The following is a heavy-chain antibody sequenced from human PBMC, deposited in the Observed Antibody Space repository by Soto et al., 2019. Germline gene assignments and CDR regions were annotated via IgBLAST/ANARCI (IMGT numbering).Heavy chain of an antibody. CDR1: GFTFSSDA. CDR2: ISGSGGST. V-gene: IGHV3-23*01. D-gene: IGHD6-19*01. CDR3: AKVNGYSTGGFDY. Sequence: EVQLLESGGGLVQPGGSLRLSCAASGFTFSSDAMSCVRQAPGKGLEWVSAISGSGGSTYYADSVKGRFTISRDNSKNTLYLQMNSLRAADTAVYYCAKVNGYSTGGFDYRGHGTLSTGSS. J-gene: IGHJ4*01.